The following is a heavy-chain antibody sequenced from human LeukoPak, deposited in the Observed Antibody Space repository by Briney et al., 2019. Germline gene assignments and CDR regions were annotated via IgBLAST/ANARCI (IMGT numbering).Heavy chain of an antibody. CDR3: ARDSPYDSSGYADAFDI. J-gene: IGHJ3*02. D-gene: IGHD3-22*01. V-gene: IGHV1-69*05. CDR1: GGTFSSYA. Sequence: ASVKVSCKASGGTFSSYAISWVRQAPGQGLEWMGGIIPIFGTANYAQKFQGRVTITTDESTSTAYMELSSLRSEDTAVYYCARDSPYDSSGYADAFDIWGQGTMFTVSS. CDR2: IIPIFGTA.